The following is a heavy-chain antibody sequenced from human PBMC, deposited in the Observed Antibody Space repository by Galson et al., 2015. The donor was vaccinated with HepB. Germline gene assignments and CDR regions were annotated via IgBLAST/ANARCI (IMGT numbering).Heavy chain of an antibody. CDR1: GFTFSKSP. CDR3: AKGSDCLDK. Sequence: SLRLSCAASGFTFSKSPMSWVRQAPGKGLEWVSSIYATGLNPYYADSVQGRFTISRDNSKNTLYMQMNSLRADDTAVYYCAKGSDCLDKWGQRTRVTVTS. V-gene: IGHV3-23*01. D-gene: IGHD3/OR15-3a*01. J-gene: IGHJ4*02. CDR2: IYATGLNP.